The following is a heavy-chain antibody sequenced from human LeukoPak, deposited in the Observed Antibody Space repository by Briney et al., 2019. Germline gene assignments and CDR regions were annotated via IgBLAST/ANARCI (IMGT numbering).Heavy chain of an antibody. CDR1: GGSISSGGYC. Sequence: SQTLSLTCTVSGGSISSGGYCWSWIRQHPGKGLEWIGYISYSGTTYYNPSLKSRLTISVDTSKNQFSLKLSSVTAADTAVYFCARADYDYVWGFYRYYFDYWGQGTLVTVSS. J-gene: IGHJ4*02. CDR2: ISYSGTT. D-gene: IGHD3-16*02. CDR3: ARADYDYVWGFYRYYFDY. V-gene: IGHV4-31*03.